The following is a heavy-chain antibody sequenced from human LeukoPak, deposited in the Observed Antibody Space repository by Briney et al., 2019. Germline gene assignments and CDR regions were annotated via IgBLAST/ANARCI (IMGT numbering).Heavy chain of an antibody. J-gene: IGHJ4*02. CDR3: ARQLGYCSDGSCYFDF. CDR1: GFTFSNYA. CDR2: ISTDGGNT. Sequence: GGSLRLSCAASGFTFSNYAMSWVRQAPGRGLEWISAISTDGGNTYYADSGKGRFTISRDKSKNTAHLQMNSLRAEDTAVYHCARQLGYCSDGSCYFDFWGQGTLVTVSS. V-gene: IGHV3-23*01. D-gene: IGHD2-15*01.